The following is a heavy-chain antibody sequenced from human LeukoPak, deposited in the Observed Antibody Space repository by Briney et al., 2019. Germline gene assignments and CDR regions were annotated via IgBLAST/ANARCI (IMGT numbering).Heavy chain of an antibody. CDR3: ARDRTGQQLIARKDYYYMDV. CDR1: GFTVSSNY. J-gene: IGHJ6*03. CDR2: IYRDGRA. Sequence: GGSLRLSCAASGFTVSSNYMSWVGQAAGQGLEWGSIIYRDGRAYAADSVQGRFIISRDKSTHTLYIQMNSLRAEDTAVYYCARDRTGQQLIARKDYYYMDVWGKGTTVTISS. V-gene: IGHV3-66*01. D-gene: IGHD4-11*01.